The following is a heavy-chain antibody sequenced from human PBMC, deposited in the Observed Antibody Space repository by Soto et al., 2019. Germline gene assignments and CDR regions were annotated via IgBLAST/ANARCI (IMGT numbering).Heavy chain of an antibody. CDR2: IIPIFGTA. CDR3: AREAPITMIVNSGMDV. CDR1: GGTFSSYA. V-gene: IGHV1-69*13. D-gene: IGHD3-22*01. J-gene: IGHJ6*02. Sequence: VASVKVSCKASGGTFSSYAISWVRQAPGQGLEWMGGIIPIFGTATYAQKFQGRVTITADESTSTAYMELSSLRSEDTAVYYCAREAPITMIVNSGMDVWGQGTTVTVS.